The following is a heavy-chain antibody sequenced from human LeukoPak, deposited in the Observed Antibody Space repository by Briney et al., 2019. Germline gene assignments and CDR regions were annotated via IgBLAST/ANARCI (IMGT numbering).Heavy chain of an antibody. D-gene: IGHD6-13*01. CDR3: ARDPSSSWSYNWFDP. CDR2: IIPIFGTA. J-gene: IGHJ5*02. V-gene: IGHV1-69*05. CDR1: GGTFSSYA. Sequence: SVKVSCKASGGTFSSYAISWVRQAPGQGLEWKGRIIPIFGTANYAQKFQGRVTITTDESTSTAYMELSSLRSEDTAVYYCARDPSSSWSYNWFDPWGQGTLVTVSS.